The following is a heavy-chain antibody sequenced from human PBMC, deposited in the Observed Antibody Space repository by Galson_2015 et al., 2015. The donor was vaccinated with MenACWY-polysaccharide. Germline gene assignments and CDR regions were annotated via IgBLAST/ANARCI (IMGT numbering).Heavy chain of an antibody. J-gene: IGHJ4*02. Sequence: SLRLSCAASRFIFSSYRMNWVRQAPGKGLEWVSYISGSSSNIDYADSVKGRFTISRDNAKNSLFLQMNSLRAEDTAVYYCATGGYGSGYYLPIDWGQGTLVTVSS. V-gene: IGHV3-48*04. CDR1: RFIFSSYR. CDR2: ISGSSSNI. CDR3: ATGGYGSGYYLPID. D-gene: IGHD3-3*01.